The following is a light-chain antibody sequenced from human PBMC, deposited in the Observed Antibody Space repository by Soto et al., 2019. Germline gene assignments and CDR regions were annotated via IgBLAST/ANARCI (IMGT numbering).Light chain of an antibody. CDR3: SSYTSSSTLSTYV. Sequence: QSVLIQPASVSGSPGQSITISCTGTSSDVGGYNYVSWYQHHPGKAPKLMIYDVSNRPSGVSNRFSGSKSGNTASLIISGLQAEDEADYYCSSYTSSSTLSTYVFGTGTKVTVL. V-gene: IGLV2-14*03. J-gene: IGLJ1*01. CDR1: SSDVGGYNY. CDR2: DVS.